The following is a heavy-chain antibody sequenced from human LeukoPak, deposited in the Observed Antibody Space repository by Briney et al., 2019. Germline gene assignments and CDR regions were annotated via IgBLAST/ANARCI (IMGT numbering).Heavy chain of an antibody. V-gene: IGHV1-2*02. CDR1: GCTFTGYY. D-gene: IGHD3-3*01. Sequence: ASVKVSCKASGCTFTGYYMHWVRQAPGQGLEWMGWINPNSGGTNYAQKFQGRVTMTRDTSISTAYMELSRLRSDDTAVYYCARDHGITIFGVVINRFDPWGQGTLVTVSS. CDR3: ARDHGITIFGVVINRFDP. J-gene: IGHJ5*02. CDR2: INPNSGGT.